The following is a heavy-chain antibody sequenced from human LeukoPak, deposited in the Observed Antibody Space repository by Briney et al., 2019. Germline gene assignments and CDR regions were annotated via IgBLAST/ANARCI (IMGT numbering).Heavy chain of an antibody. Sequence: GGSLRPSCAASGFSFSNYAMTWVRQAPGKGLEWVSGLSGSGVSTYSADSVKGRFSISRDNSNNTLYLQMNSLRAEDTAVYYCAKSGGSYYFDYWGQGTLVTVSS. CDR1: GFSFSNYA. CDR2: LSGSGVST. D-gene: IGHD1-26*01. J-gene: IGHJ4*02. CDR3: AKSGGSYYFDY. V-gene: IGHV3-23*01.